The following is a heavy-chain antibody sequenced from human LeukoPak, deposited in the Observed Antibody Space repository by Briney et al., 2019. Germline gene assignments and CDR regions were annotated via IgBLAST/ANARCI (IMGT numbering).Heavy chain of an antibody. D-gene: IGHD2-15*01. Sequence: GGSLRLSCAASGFTFSSCSMNWVRQAPGKGLEWVSSISSSSSYIYYADSVKGRFTISRDNAKNSLYLQMNSLRAEDTAVYYCARVLYCSGGSCYYYYGMDVWGQGTTVTVSS. CDR2: ISSSSSYI. J-gene: IGHJ6*02. CDR1: GFTFSSCS. CDR3: ARVLYCSGGSCYYYYGMDV. V-gene: IGHV3-21*01.